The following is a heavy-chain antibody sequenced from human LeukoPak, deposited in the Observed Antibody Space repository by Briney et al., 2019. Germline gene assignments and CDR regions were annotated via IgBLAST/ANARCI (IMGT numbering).Heavy chain of an antibody. CDR1: RGSISRGSYY. D-gene: IGHD3-22*01. CDR2: IYTSGST. CDR3: ARAREDYYDSSGYYSYYYYYYGMDV. Sequence: SEALPLTCTVCRGSISRGSYYGSWIRQPAGKGLEWIGRIYTSGSTNYNPSLKGRVTISVDTSKNQFSLKLSSVTAADTAVYYCARAREDYYDSSGYYSYYYYYYGMDVWGQGTTVTVSS. J-gene: IGHJ6*02. V-gene: IGHV4-61*02.